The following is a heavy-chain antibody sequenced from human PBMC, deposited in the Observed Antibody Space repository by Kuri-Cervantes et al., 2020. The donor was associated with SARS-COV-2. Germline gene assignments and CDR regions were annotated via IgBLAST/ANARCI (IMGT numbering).Heavy chain of an antibody. Sequence: GESLKISCAASGFTFSDYYMSWIRQAPGKGLEWVSYISSSGSTIYYADSVKGRFTISRDNAKNSLYLQMNSLRAEDTAVYYCARERVLYSSSWYGMDVWGQGTTVTVSS. J-gene: IGHJ6*02. V-gene: IGHV3-11*04. CDR1: GFTFSDYY. CDR2: ISSSGSTI. CDR3: ARERVLYSSSWYGMDV. D-gene: IGHD6-13*01.